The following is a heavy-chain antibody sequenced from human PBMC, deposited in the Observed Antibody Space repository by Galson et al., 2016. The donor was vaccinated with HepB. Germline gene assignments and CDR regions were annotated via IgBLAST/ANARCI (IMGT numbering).Heavy chain of an antibody. CDR1: GYTLSELS. J-gene: IGHJ4*02. Sequence: SVKVSCKVSGYTLSELSMHWVRQAPGKGLEWMGRSDPEDGETIYAQNFQGRVTMTEDTSTDSAYMELSSLRTEDTAMHYCAIEYSSGWELDHWGQGTLVTVSS. D-gene: IGHD6-19*01. CDR2: SDPEDGET. CDR3: AIEYSSGWELDH. V-gene: IGHV1-24*01.